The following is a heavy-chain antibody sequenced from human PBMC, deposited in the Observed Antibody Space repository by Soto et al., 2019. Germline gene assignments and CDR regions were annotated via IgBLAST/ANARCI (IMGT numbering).Heavy chain of an antibody. D-gene: IGHD6-13*01. CDR2: IRAKAHGGTT. CDR1: GFNFADYA. CDR3: TRAYSSSPLDY. J-gene: IGHJ4*02. V-gene: IGHV3-49*04. Sequence: PVGSLRLSCTASGFNFADYAVHWVRQVPGKGLEWVSFIRAKAHGGTTDYAASVKGRFTISRDDSKSIAYLQMNSLKTEHTALYYCTRAYSSSPLDYWGQGARVTVSS.